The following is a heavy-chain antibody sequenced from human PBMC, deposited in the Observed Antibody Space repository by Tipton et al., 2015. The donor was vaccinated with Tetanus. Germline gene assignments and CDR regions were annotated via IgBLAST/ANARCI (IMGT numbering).Heavy chain of an antibody. CDR3: ARRLWPYTGDQILYCEL. D-gene: IGHD2-21*01. CDR1: GYSFNIYW. V-gene: IGHV5-51*01. CDR2: IYPGDSDT. Sequence: QLVQSGAEVKKAGESLKISCKGSGYSFNIYWIAWVRQMPGKGLERMGIIYPGDSDTTYSQAFEGQFTISADKRNSTAYLQWTNLKASDTAGYYCARRLWPYTGDQILYCELGGRGTRVTGSS. J-gene: IGHJ2*01.